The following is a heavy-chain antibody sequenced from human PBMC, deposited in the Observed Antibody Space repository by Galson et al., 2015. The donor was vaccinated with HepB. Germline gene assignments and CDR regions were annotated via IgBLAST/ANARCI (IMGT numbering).Heavy chain of an antibody. CDR1: GFTLSNAW. CDR2: IKSKTDGGTT. J-gene: IGHJ4*02. Sequence: SLRLSCAASGFTLSNAWMSWVRQAPGKGLEWVGRIKSKTDGGTTDYAAPVKGRFTISRDDSTNTLYLQMNSLKTEGTAVYYCTTRIAAAGNFDYWGQGTLVTVSS. V-gene: IGHV3-15*01. D-gene: IGHD6-13*01. CDR3: TTRIAAAGNFDY.